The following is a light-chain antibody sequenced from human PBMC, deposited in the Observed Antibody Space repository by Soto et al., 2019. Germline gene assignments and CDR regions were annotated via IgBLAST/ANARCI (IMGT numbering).Light chain of an antibody. CDR2: DNN. V-gene: IGLV1-51*01. CDR1: SSNIGNNY. J-gene: IGLJ2*01. Sequence: QSVLTQPPSVSAAPGQEVTISCSGSSSNIGNNYVSWYQQLPGTAPKLLIYDNNNRPSGIPDRFSASKSGTSATLGITGLQTGDEADYYCGTWDSSLSAGVFGGGTKLTVL. CDR3: GTWDSSLSAGV.